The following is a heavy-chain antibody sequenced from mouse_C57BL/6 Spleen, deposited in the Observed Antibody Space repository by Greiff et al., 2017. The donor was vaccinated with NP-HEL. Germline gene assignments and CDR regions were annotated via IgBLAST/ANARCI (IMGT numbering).Heavy chain of an antibody. CDR2: IRNKANGYTT. D-gene: IGHD1-1*02. CDR3: ARLNYYFDY. J-gene: IGHJ2*01. V-gene: IGHV7-3*01. Sequence: EVKLVESGGGLVQPGGSLSLSCAASGFTFTDYYMSWVRQPPGKALEWLGFIRNKANGYTTEYSASVKGRFTISRDNSQSILYLQMNALRAEDSATYYCARLNYYFDYWGQGTTLTVSS. CDR1: GFTFTDYY.